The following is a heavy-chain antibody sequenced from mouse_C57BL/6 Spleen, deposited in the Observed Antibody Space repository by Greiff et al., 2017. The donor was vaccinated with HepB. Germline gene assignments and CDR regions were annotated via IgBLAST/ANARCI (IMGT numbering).Heavy chain of an antibody. CDR1: GYAFSSYW. CDR3: AMPLITTVVAPFDY. V-gene: IGHV1-80*01. J-gene: IGHJ2*01. D-gene: IGHD1-1*01. CDR2: IYPGDGDT. Sequence: QVQLKESGAELVKPGASVKISCKASGYAFSSYWMNWVKQRPGKGLEWIGQIYPGDGDTNYNGKFKGKATLTADKSSSTAYMQLSSLTSEDSAVYFCAMPLITTVVAPFDYWGQGTTLTVSS.